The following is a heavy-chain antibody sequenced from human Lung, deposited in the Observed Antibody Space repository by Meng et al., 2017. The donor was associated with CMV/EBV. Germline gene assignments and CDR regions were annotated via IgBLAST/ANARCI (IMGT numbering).Heavy chain of an antibody. CDR3: ATEGPLNWFDS. V-gene: IGHV1-69*05. CDR1: GGTFSNYP. J-gene: IGHJ5*01. Sequence: SXXVSCKASGGTFSNYPISWVRQAPGQGLEWMGGFIPVFHTPNYAQKFQGRLTITTDESTNTAYMKLNSLTSGDTAVYYCATEGPLNWFDSWGQGPLVTVSS. CDR2: FIPVFHTP.